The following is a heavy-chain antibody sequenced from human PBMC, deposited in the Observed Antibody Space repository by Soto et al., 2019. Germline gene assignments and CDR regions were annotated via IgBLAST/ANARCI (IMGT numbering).Heavy chain of an antibody. V-gene: IGHV4-30-4*01. CDR3: ASQRGGWYYAFDI. CDR2: IYYSENT. Sequence: PSETLSLTCSVSSVSISNGDYYWSWIRQPPGKGLEWIGYIYYSENTYSNPSLKSRVGISGDTSRNQFSLRLSSVTAADTAVYYCASQRGGWYYAFDIWGQGTMVT. CDR1: SVSISNGDYY. D-gene: IGHD6-19*01. J-gene: IGHJ3*02.